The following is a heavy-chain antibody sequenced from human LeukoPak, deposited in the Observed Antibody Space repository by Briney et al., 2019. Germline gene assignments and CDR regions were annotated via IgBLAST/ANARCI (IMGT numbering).Heavy chain of an antibody. CDR1: GFTFSTYG. D-gene: IGHD1-26*01. CDR2: ISYDGSNK. J-gene: IGHJ1*01. Sequence: GGSLRLSCAASGFTFSTYGIHWVRQAPGKGLEWVAVISYDGSNKYYADSVKGRFTISRDNSKNTLYLQMNSLRAEDTAVYYCAKAVYSGSYYGLYFQHWGQGTLVTVSS. CDR3: AKAVYSGSYYGLYFQH. V-gene: IGHV3-30*18.